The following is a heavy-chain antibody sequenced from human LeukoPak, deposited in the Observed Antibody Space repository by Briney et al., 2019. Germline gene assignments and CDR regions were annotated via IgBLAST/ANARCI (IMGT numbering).Heavy chain of an antibody. V-gene: IGHV4-34*01. J-gene: IGHJ5*02. D-gene: IGHD3-22*01. CDR3: ARGLPYYYDSSSNNNWFDP. CDR1: GGSFSGYY. Sequence: SETLSLTCACYGGSFSGYYWSWLRQPPGKGLEWIGEINHSGSTNYNPSLKSRVTISVGTSNHQLCLKLSSVTAADTAVYYCARGLPYYYDSSSNNNWFDPWGQGTLVSVSS. CDR2: INHSGST.